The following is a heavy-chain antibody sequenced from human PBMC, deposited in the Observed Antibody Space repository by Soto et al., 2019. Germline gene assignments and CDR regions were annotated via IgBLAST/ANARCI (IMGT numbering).Heavy chain of an antibody. Sequence: PGGSLRLSCAASGFTLSNAWMSWVRQAPGKGLEWAGRIKSKTDGGTTDYAAPVKGRFTISRDDSKNMLYLQMNSLKTEDTAVYYRTTVGRWYPPGVDYWGQGTLVTVSS. V-gene: IGHV3-15*01. D-gene: IGHD6-13*01. CDR2: IKSKTDGGTT. CDR3: TTVGRWYPPGVDY. J-gene: IGHJ4*02. CDR1: GFTLSNAW.